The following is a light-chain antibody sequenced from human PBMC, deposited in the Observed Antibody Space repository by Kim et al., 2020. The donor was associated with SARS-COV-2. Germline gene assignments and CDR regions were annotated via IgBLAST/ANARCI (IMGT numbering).Light chain of an antibody. V-gene: IGKV1-5*03. J-gene: IGKJ1*01. Sequence: DIQMTQSPSTLSASVGDRVTITCRARQSVSNWLAWYQQKPGKAPKLLIYKASTLEGGVPSRFSGSGSGTQFTLTISSLQPDDFATYYCQQYNSYPMTFGQGTKVDIK. CDR3: QQYNSYPMT. CDR2: KAS. CDR1: QSVSNW.